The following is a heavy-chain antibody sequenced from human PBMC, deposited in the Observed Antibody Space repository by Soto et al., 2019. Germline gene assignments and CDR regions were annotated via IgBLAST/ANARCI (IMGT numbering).Heavy chain of an antibody. CDR1: GFTFSSYA. CDR3: ARGDYYDTSGPFSDAFDI. J-gene: IGHJ3*02. CDR2: ISYERSNK. Sequence: GGSLRLSSAASGFTFSSYAMHWVRQAPGKGLEWVAVISYERSNKYYADSVKGRFTISRDNAKNSLYLQMNSLRAEDTAVYYCARGDYYDTSGPFSDAFDIWGQGTMVTVSS. D-gene: IGHD3-22*01. V-gene: IGHV3-30-3*01.